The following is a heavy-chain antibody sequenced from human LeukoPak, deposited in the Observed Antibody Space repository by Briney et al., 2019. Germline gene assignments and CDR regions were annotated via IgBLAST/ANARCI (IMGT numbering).Heavy chain of an antibody. CDR1: GFTFSGSA. J-gene: IGHJ5*02. CDR2: IRSKANSYAT. CDR3: LYYDFWSGHNWFDP. V-gene: IGHV3-73*01. Sequence: GGSLRLSCAASGFTFSGSAMHWVRQASGKGLEWVGRIRSKANSYATAYAASVKGRFTISRDDSKNTLYLQMNSLRAEDTAVYYCLYYDFWSGHNWFDPWGQGTLVTVSS. D-gene: IGHD3-3*01.